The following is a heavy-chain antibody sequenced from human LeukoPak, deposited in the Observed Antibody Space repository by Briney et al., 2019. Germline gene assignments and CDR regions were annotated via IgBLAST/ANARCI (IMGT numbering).Heavy chain of an antibody. CDR3: ASQPGSMVRGASIYYYMDV. Sequence: ASVKVSCKASGYTFTSYYMHWVRQAPGQGLEWMGIINPSGGSTSYAQKFQGRVTMTRDTSTSTVYMELSSLRSEDTAVYYCASQPGSMVRGASIYYYMDVWGKGTTVTISS. CDR1: GYTFTSYY. J-gene: IGHJ6*03. D-gene: IGHD3-10*01. V-gene: IGHV1-46*01. CDR2: INPSGGST.